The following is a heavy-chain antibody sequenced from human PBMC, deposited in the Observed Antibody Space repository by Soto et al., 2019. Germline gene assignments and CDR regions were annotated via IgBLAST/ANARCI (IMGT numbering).Heavy chain of an antibody. CDR3: DRELQDYYDSSGYPN. Sequence: SETLSLTCTVSGGSISSGDYYWSWIRQPPGKGLEWIGYIYYSGSTYYNPSLKSRVTISVDTSKNQFSLKLSSVTAADTAVYYCDRELQDYYDSSGYPNWGQGTLVTVYS. CDR2: IYYSGST. J-gene: IGHJ4*02. D-gene: IGHD3-22*01. V-gene: IGHV4-30-4*01. CDR1: GGSISSGDYY.